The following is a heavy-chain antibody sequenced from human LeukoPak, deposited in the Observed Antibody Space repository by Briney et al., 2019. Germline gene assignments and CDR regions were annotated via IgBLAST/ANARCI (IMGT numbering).Heavy chain of an antibody. J-gene: IGHJ4*02. D-gene: IGHD2-8*02. CDR3: ARITPFRVGYSLDY. CDR1: GGSISSSSYY. V-gene: IGHV4-39*07. Sequence: PSETLSLTCTVSGGSISSSSYYWGWIRQPPGKGLEWIGSIYYSGSTYYNPSLKSRVTISVDTSKNQFSLKLSSVTAADTAVYYCARITPFRVGYSLDYWGQGTLVTVSS. CDR2: IYYSGST.